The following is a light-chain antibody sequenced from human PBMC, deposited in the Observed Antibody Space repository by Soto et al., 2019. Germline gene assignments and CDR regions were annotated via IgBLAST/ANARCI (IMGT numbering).Light chain of an antibody. CDR1: QGIAPY. Sequence: DVQMTQSPSSLSAFVGDRVTITCRASQGIAPYLAWFQQKPGKVPKLLIYATSTLQSGVPSRFSGSGPRTDFTLTISSLQPEDVGTYYCQKYNSAPLTFGGGTKVEIK. V-gene: IGKV1-27*01. CDR3: QKYNSAPLT. CDR2: ATS. J-gene: IGKJ4*01.